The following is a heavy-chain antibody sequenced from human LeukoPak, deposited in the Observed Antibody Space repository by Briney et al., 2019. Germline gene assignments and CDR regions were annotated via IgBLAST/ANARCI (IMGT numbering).Heavy chain of an antibody. D-gene: IGHD2-15*01. CDR3: ARQGCSGGSCYSDAWFDP. Sequence: GESLKISCKGSGYSFTSYWISWVRQMPGKGLEWMGRIDPSDSYTNYSPSFQGHVTISADKSISTAYLQWSSLKASDTAMYYCARQGCSGGSCYSDAWFDPWGQGTLVTVSP. CDR1: GYSFTSYW. CDR2: IDPSDSYT. J-gene: IGHJ5*02. V-gene: IGHV5-10-1*01.